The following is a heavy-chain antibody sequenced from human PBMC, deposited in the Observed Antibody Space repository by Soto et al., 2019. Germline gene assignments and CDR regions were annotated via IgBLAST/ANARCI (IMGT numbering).Heavy chain of an antibody. D-gene: IGHD2-2*01. V-gene: IGHV4-31*03. CDR1: GGSISRGGYY. CDR3: ARQYCSSTSCYVAFDI. J-gene: IGHJ3*02. Sequence: SETLSLTCTVSGGSISRGGYYLSWIRQHPRKGLEWIGYIYYSGSTYYNPSLKSRVTISVDTSKNQFSLKLSSVTAADTAVYYCARQYCSSTSCYVAFDIWGQGTMVTVSS. CDR2: IYYSGST.